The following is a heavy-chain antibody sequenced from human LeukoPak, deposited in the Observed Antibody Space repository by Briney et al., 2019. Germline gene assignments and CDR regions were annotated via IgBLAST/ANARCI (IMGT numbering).Heavy chain of an antibody. J-gene: IGHJ6*03. Sequence: SSETLSLTCTVSGDSISSSTYFWAWIRQPPGKGLEWIGTFYYSGTTYYNPSLKSRVTISVDTFKNQFSLKLNSVTAADTAVYYCASLSWGRYCSSTSCYTVSDYSDFYMDVWGKGTTVTVSS. V-gene: IGHV4-39*01. CDR3: ASLSWGRYCSSTSCYTVSDYSDFYMDV. D-gene: IGHD2-2*02. CDR2: FYYSGTT. CDR1: GDSISSSTYF.